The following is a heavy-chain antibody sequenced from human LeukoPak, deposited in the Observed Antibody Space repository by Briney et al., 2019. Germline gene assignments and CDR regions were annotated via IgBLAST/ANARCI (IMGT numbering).Heavy chain of an antibody. Sequence: SETLSLTCTVSGGSISGSSYYWGWIRQPPRKGLEWIGEINHRGSTNYNPSLKSRVSISVDTSKNQFSLKLTSVTAADTAVYYCAGKAVAGPYFDYWGQGTLVTVSS. D-gene: IGHD6-19*01. J-gene: IGHJ4*02. V-gene: IGHV4-39*07. CDR1: GGSISGSSYY. CDR3: AGKAVAGPYFDY. CDR2: INHRGST.